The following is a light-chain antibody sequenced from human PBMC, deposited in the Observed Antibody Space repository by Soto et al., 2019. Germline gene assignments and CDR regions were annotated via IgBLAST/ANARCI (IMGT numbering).Light chain of an antibody. Sequence: EIVLTQSPGTLSLSPGERTTLSCRASQTVSNNYLAWYQQKPGQAPRLLIYGASSRATGIPDRFSGSRSATDFTLTIIRLEPEDFAVYYCQQYGSTRWTFGQVTKVDIK. V-gene: IGKV3-20*01. J-gene: IGKJ1*01. CDR2: GAS. CDR1: QTVSNNY. CDR3: QQYGSTRWT.